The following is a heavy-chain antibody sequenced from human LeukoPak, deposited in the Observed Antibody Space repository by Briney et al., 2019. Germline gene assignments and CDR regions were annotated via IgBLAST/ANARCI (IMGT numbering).Heavy chain of an antibody. Sequence: PGGSLRLSCAASGFTFSSYAMSWVRRAPGKGLEWVSAISGSGGSTYYADSVKGRFTISRDNSKNTLYLQMNSLRAEDTAVYYCARDVVGSQYRRDAFDIWGQGTMVTVSS. J-gene: IGHJ3*02. D-gene: IGHD2-15*01. V-gene: IGHV3-23*01. CDR2: ISGSGGST. CDR3: ARDVVGSQYRRDAFDI. CDR1: GFTFSSYA.